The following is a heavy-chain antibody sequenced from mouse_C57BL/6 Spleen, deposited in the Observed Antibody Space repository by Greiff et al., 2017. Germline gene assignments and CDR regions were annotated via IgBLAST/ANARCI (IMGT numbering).Heavy chain of an antibody. J-gene: IGHJ3*01. CDR2: IDPETGGT. CDR1: GYTFTDYE. V-gene: IGHV1-15*01. Sequence: QVQLKQSGAELVRPGASVTLSCKASGYTFTDYEMHWVKQTPVHGLEWIGAIDPETGGTAYNQKFKGKDILTADKSSSTAYMELRSLTSEDSAVYYCTSGRNWTFAYWGQGTLVTVSA. CDR3: TSGRNWTFAY. D-gene: IGHD4-1*01.